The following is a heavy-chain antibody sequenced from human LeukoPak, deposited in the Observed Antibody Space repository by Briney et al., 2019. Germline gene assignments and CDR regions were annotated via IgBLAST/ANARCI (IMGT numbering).Heavy chain of an antibody. CDR2: ISWNSGSI. Sequence: SGGSLRLSCAASGFTFDDYAMHWVRHAPGKGLEWVSGISWNSGSIAYADSVKGRFTISRDNAKNSLYLQMNSLRAEDMALYYCAKIESYEAFDIWGQGTMVTVSS. V-gene: IGHV3-9*03. CDR1: GFTFDDYA. J-gene: IGHJ3*02. CDR3: AKIESYEAFDI.